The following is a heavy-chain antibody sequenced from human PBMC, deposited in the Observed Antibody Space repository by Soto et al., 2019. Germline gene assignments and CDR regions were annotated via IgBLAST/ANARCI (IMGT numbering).Heavy chain of an antibody. Sequence: QVQLVQSGAEVKKPGASVKVSCKASGYTFTSYGISWVRQAPGQGLEWMGWISAYNGNTTYAQKLQGSVTITTDTSTSTAYVELRSLRSDDTAVYDCARDRGYSGYEATGFDYWGQGTLVTVSS. J-gene: IGHJ4*02. CDR1: GYTFTSYG. D-gene: IGHD5-12*01. V-gene: IGHV1-18*01. CDR2: ISAYNGNT. CDR3: ARDRGYSGYEATGFDY.